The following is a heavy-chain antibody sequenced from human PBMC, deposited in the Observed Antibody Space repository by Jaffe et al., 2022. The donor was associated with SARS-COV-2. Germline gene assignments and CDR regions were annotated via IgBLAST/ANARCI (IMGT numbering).Heavy chain of an antibody. Sequence: EVQLVESGGGLVQPGGSLRLSCAASGFSFSSYWMSWVRQAPGKGLEWVANIKQDGNEKYYVDSVKGRFTISRDNAKSSLFLQMNSLRAEDTAVYYCARSSVPTLDYFDYWGQGTLVTVSS. CDR1: GFSFSSYW. J-gene: IGHJ4*02. V-gene: IGHV3-7*03. CDR2: IKQDGNEK. CDR3: ARSSVPTLDYFDY. D-gene: IGHD1-1*01.